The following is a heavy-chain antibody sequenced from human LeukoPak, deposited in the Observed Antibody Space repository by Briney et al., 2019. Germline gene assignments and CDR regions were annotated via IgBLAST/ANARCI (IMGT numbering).Heavy chain of an antibody. CDR3: ARGGGSGSYGYYYYMDV. Sequence: SETLSLTCTVSGGSISSYYWSWIRQPPGKGLEWIGYIYYSGSTNYNPSLKSRVTISVDTSKNQFSLKLSSVTAADTVVYYCARGGGSGSYGYYYYMDVWGKGTTVTVSS. V-gene: IGHV4-59*01. CDR2: IYYSGST. J-gene: IGHJ6*03. D-gene: IGHD3-10*01. CDR1: GGSISSYY.